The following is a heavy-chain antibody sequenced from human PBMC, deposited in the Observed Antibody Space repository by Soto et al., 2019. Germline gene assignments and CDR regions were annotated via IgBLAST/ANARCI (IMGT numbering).Heavy chain of an antibody. CDR2: INPSGGST. J-gene: IGHJ5*02. Sequence: ASVKVSCKASGYTFTSYYMHWVRQAPGQGLEWMGIINPSGGSTSYAQKFQGRVTMTRDTSTSTVYMELSSLRSEDTAVYYCARAPHPGIEAAGTHVWFDPWGQGTLVTVSS. CDR1: GYTFTSYY. CDR3: ARAPHPGIEAAGTHVWFDP. D-gene: IGHD6-13*01. V-gene: IGHV1-46*01.